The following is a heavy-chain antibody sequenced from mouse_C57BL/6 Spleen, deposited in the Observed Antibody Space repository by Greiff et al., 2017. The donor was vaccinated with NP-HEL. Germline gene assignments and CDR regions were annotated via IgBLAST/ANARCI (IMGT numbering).Heavy chain of an antibody. D-gene: IGHD1-1*01. J-gene: IGHJ4*01. V-gene: IGHV1-15*01. Sequence: VQRVESGAELVRPGASVTLSCKASGYTFTDYEMHWVKQTPVHGLEWIGAIDPETGGTAYNQKFKGKAILTADKSSSTAYMELRSLTSEDSAVYYCTRLVVATDYAMDYWGQGTSVTVSS. CDR2: IDPETGGT. CDR1: GYTFTDYE. CDR3: TRLVVATDYAMDY.